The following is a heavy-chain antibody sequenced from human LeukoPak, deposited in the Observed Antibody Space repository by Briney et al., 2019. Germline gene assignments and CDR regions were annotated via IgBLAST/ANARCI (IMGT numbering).Heavy chain of an antibody. CDR3: ARGPYSYDSLGAFDI. CDR1: GDSISSGDYY. CDR2: ISSSGST. Sequence: SETLPLTCTVSGDSISSGDYYWSWIRQPAGKGLEWIGRISSSGSTNYNPSLKSRVTISVDTSKNQFSLKLSSVTAADTAVYFCARGPYSYDSLGAFDIWGQGTMVTVSS. D-gene: IGHD3-22*01. J-gene: IGHJ3*02. V-gene: IGHV4-61*02.